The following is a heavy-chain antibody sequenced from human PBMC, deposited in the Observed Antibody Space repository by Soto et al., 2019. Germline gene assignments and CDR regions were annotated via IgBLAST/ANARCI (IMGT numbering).Heavy chain of an antibody. J-gene: IGHJ4*02. CDR1: GFTFSSYA. CDR2: ISGSGGST. Sequence: EVQLLESGGGLVQPGGSLRLSCAASGFTFSSYAMSWVRQAPGKGLEWVSAISGSGGSTYYADSVKGRFTISGDNSKNTLYLQMNSLRAEDTAVYYCAVWVFDEDLPNDAYWGQGTLVTVSS. CDR3: AVWVFDEDLPNDAY. V-gene: IGHV3-23*01. D-gene: IGHD2-8*01.